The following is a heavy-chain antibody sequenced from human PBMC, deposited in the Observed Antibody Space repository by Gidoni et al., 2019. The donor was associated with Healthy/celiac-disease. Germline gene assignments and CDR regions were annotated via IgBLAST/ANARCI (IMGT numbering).Heavy chain of an antibody. CDR1: GGSSSGYY. CDR3: ARGRATLRGYNWFDP. Sequence: QVQLQQWGAGLMKPWETLSLTCAFHGGSSSGYYWSWFRQPPGKGLEWIGEINHSGSTNYNPSLKSRVTISVDTSKNQFSLKLSSVTAADTAVYYCARGRATLRGYNWFDPWGQGTLVTVSS. V-gene: IGHV4-34*01. CDR2: INHSGST. J-gene: IGHJ5*02. D-gene: IGHD5-12*01.